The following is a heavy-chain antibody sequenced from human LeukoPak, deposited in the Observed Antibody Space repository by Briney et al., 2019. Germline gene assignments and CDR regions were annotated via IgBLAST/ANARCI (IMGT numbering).Heavy chain of an antibody. V-gene: IGHV1-18*01. D-gene: IGHD5-18*01. Sequence: ASVKVSCKASGYSFTSFGISWVRQAPGQGLEWMGWISAYNGSTNYVQKFQGRVTMTTDTSTSTAYMELRSLRSDDTAVFYCVRDLGVDTSMIFFDYWGQGTLVTVSS. CDR2: ISAYNGST. CDR3: VRDLGVDTSMIFFDY. J-gene: IGHJ4*02. CDR1: GYSFTSFG.